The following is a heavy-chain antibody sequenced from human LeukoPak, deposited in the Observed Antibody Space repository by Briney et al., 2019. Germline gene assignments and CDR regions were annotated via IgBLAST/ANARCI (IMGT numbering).Heavy chain of an antibody. CDR1: GFTFGSYW. D-gene: IGHD1-14*01. CDR3: ARGGPDHAFDI. V-gene: IGHV3-74*01. CDR2: INNDGGGT. Sequence: PGGSLRLSCAASGFTFGSYWMYWVRQPPGKGLMYVSRINNDGGGTTYTDSVKGRFTISRDNAKSGVSLQMNRVRVEDTAMYYCARGGPDHAFDIWGQGTMVTVSS. J-gene: IGHJ3*02.